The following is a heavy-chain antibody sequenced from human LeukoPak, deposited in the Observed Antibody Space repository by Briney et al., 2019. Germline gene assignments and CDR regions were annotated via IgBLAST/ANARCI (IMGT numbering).Heavy chain of an antibody. Sequence: PGGSLRLSCAASGFTLSSHWVHWVRQAPGKGLEWVGRSRNKANSYTTEYAASVKGRFSISRDDSKNSLYLRMNSLKTEDTAVYYCARPPRGDAFDIWGQGTMVTVSS. CDR3: ARPPRGDAFDI. CDR2: SRNKANSYTT. CDR1: GFTLSSHW. V-gene: IGHV3-72*01. J-gene: IGHJ3*02.